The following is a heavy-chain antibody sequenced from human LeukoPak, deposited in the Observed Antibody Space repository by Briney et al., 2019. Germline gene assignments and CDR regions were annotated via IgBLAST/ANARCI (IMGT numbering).Heavy chain of an antibody. Sequence: GESLKISCKGSGYSFPIYWIAWVRQMPGKGLEWMGIIYPGDSNTRYSPSFQGHVTISADKSISTAYLQWSSLKASDTAMYYCARHQGYFDPWGQGTLVTVSS. V-gene: IGHV5-51*01. CDR3: ARHQGYFDP. J-gene: IGHJ5*02. CDR1: GYSFPIYW. D-gene: IGHD3-22*01. CDR2: IYPGDSNT.